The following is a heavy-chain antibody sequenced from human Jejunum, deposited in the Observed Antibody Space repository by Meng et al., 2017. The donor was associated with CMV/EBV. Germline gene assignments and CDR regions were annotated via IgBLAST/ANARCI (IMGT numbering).Heavy chain of an antibody. V-gene: IGHV3-53*01. J-gene: IGHJ4*02. CDR3: ARGKFCTPACYSVFDH. CDR1: GFSVSDNY. D-gene: IGHD2-2*02. Sequence: GFSVSDNYMGWGRQAPGKGLEWVAVMYNFGTTSYAESVKGRFTFSRDNSKNTLYLQMDSLRAEDTAVYYCARGKFCTPACYSVFDHWGQGTLVTVSS. CDR2: MYNFGTT.